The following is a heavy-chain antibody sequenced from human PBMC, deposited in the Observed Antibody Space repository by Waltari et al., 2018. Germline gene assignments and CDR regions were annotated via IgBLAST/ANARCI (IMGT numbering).Heavy chain of an antibody. V-gene: IGHV4-39*01. J-gene: IGHJ4*02. CDR2: IYYSGST. CDR1: GGSISSSSYY. CDR3: ARRAIVVVIEGFDY. Sequence: QLQLQESGPGLVKPSETLSLTCTVSGGSISSSSYYWGWIRQPPGKGLEWIGSIYYSGSTYYNPSLKSRVTISVDTSKNQFSLKLSSVTAADTAVYYCARRAIVVVIEGFDYWGQGTLVIVSS. D-gene: IGHD2-21*01.